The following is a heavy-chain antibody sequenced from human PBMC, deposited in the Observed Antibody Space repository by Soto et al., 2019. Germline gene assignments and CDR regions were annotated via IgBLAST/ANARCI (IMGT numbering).Heavy chain of an antibody. V-gene: IGHV1-2*02. D-gene: IGHD5-12*01. Sequence: VASVKVSCKSSGYILSDYCIHWVRQAPGQGLEWLGWMKPDDGGPNYAQNFQGRVIMTRDTSTDTDYMELTRLTSDDTAVYFCVRDLRRQWRRLDPERYAGMDVWGKGTTVTVSS. CDR2: MKPDDGGP. CDR1: GYILSDYC. J-gene: IGHJ6*04. CDR3: VRDLRRQWRRLDPERYAGMDV.